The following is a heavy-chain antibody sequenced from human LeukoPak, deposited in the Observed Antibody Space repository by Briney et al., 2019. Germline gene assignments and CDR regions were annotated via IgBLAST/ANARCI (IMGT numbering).Heavy chain of an antibody. V-gene: IGHV3-30-3*01. J-gene: IGHJ4*02. CDR1: GFTFSSYA. CDR2: ISYDGSNK. D-gene: IGHD3-3*01. Sequence: GRSLRLSCAASGFTFSSYAMHWVRQAPGKGLEWVAVISYDGSNKYYADSVKGRFTISRDNSKNTLYLQMNSLRAEDTAVYYCARELDRSGDYWGQGTLVTVSS. CDR3: ARELDRSGDY.